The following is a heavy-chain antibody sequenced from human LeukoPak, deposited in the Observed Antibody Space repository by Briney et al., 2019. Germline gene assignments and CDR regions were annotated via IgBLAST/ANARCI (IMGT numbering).Heavy chain of an antibody. CDR3: ARDLYSSSWQKI. CDR1: GFTFSSYA. Sequence: GGSLRLSCAASGFTFSSYAMHWVRQAPGKGLEWVAVISYDGSNKYYADSVKGRFTISRDNSKNTLYLQMNSLRAEDTAVYYCARDLYSSSWQKIWGQGTLVTVSS. J-gene: IGHJ4*02. V-gene: IGHV3-30*04. CDR2: ISYDGSNK. D-gene: IGHD6-13*01.